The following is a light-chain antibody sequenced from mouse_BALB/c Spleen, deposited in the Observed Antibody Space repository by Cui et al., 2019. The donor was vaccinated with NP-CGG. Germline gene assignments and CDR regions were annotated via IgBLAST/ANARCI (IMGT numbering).Light chain of an antibody. J-gene: IGLJ1*01. CDR1: TGAVTTSNY. CDR3: ALWYSNHWV. V-gene: IGLV1*01. CDR2: GTN. Sequence: AVLSHASALTTSPGETVTLTCRSSTGAVTTSNYANWVQEKPDHLFTGLIGGTNNRVPGVPARFSGSLIGDKAALTITGAQTEDEAIYFCALWYSNHWVFGRGTKLTVL.